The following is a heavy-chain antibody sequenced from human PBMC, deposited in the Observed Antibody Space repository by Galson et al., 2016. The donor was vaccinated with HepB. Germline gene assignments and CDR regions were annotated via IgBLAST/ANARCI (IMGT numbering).Heavy chain of an antibody. D-gene: IGHD6-19*01. Sequence: PALVKPTQTLTLTCTFSGFSLTTTAVGVGWFRQPPGKALEWLALIYWNDDNHYSPSLRSRLTLTKDTSKNHVALTMANMDPVDTATYYCAHGSGWLFDYWGQGTLVTVSS. V-gene: IGHV2-5*01. J-gene: IGHJ4*02. CDR2: IYWNDDN. CDR3: AHGSGWLFDY. CDR1: GFSLTTTAVG.